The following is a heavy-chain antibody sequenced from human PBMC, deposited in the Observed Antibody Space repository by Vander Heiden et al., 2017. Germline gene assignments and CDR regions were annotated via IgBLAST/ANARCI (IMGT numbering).Heavy chain of an antibody. Sequence: EVQLLESGGGLVQPGGSLRLSCAASGFTVSSYAMSWVRQAPGKGLEWVSAISGSGGSTYYADSVKGRFTISRDNSKNTLYLQMNSLRAEDTAVYYCAKDRVVAATGPIVFDYWGQGTLVTVSS. V-gene: IGHV3-23*01. CDR2: ISGSGGST. CDR3: AKDRVVAATGPIVFDY. D-gene: IGHD2-15*01. J-gene: IGHJ4*02. CDR1: GFTVSSYA.